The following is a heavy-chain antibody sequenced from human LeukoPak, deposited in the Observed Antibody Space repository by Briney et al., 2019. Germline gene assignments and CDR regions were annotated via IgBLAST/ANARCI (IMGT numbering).Heavy chain of an antibody. CDR2: ISSSSKTI. D-gene: IGHD1-26*01. CDR3: VREPTLSVGGFDY. J-gene: IGHJ4*02. V-gene: IGHV3-48*02. CDR1: GFTFRSHS. Sequence: GGSLRLSCAASGFTFRSHSMTWVRQAPGKGLEWVSYISSSSKTIYYADSVKGRFSISRDNAKNSLYLQMNSLRDEDTAVYYCVREPTLSVGGFDYWGQGTLVSVSS.